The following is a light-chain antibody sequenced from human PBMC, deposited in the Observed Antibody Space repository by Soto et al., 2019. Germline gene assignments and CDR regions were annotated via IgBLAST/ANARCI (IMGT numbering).Light chain of an antibody. CDR2: GAS. J-gene: IGKJ1*01. Sequence: EIVLTQSPGTLSLSPGERATLSCRASQSVSSSYLAWYQQKPGQAPRLLIYGASSRATGIPDRFSGSGSGTDFTLTISRLEPEDFVVYYCQHYGSSPWTFGQGTKVDIK. CDR1: QSVSSSY. V-gene: IGKV3-20*01. CDR3: QHYGSSPWT.